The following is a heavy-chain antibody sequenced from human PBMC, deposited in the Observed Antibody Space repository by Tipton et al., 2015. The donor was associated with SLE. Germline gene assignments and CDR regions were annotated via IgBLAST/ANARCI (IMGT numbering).Heavy chain of an antibody. D-gene: IGHD3-16*01. Sequence: TLSLTCAVYGGSFSGYYWSWFRQPPGKGLEWIGEINHSGTANYNPSLKSRVNISIDTSKNQFSLKLSSVTAADTAVYYCAKMVGAFDPPPICYFASWGQGTLVTVSS. J-gene: IGHJ4*02. CDR2: INHSGTA. V-gene: IGHV4-34*01. CDR3: AKMVGAFDPPPICYFAS. CDR1: GGSFSGYY.